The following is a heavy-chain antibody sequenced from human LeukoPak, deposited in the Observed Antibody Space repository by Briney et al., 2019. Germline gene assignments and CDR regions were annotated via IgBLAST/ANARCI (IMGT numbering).Heavy chain of an antibody. CDR1: GCTFTSYR. D-gene: IGHD2-2*01. J-gene: IGHJ6*03. Sequence: GASVKVSCKASGCTFTSYRISWVRQAPGQGLAWMVWSSAYNGNTTYAQKLQGRVTMTTDTSTSTAYMELRSLRSDVTAVYYCASGSTSNYYYYYMDVWGKGTTVTVSS. CDR2: SSAYNGNT. V-gene: IGHV1-18*01. CDR3: ASGSTSNYYYYYMDV.